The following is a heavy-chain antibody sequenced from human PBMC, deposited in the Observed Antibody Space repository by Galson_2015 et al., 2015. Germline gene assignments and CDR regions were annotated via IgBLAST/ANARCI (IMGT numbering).Heavy chain of an antibody. CDR2: IYPGDSDT. D-gene: IGHD3-22*01. J-gene: IGHJ6*02. CDR3: ARLIANYGVDV. V-gene: IGHV5-51*01. Sequence: IYPGDSDTRKSPSFQGQVTISADKSISTAYLQWRSLKASDTAMYYCARLIANYGVDVWGQGTTVTVSS.